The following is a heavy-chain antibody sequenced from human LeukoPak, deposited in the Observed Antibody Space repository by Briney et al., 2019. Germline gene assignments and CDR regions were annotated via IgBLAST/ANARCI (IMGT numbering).Heavy chain of an antibody. J-gene: IGHJ6*03. V-gene: IGHV3-23*01. CDR1: GFTFSKYA. Sequence: GGSLRLSCADSGFTFSKYAMSGVRQAPGKGLEWVSAISGSGGTTYYADSVKGRLTISRDNSKNTLYLQMKSLRAEDTAVYYCAKAEYADHYYYYYYMDVWGKGTTVTLSS. CDR2: ISGSGGTT. D-gene: IGHD2-2*01. CDR3: AKAEYADHYYYYYYMDV.